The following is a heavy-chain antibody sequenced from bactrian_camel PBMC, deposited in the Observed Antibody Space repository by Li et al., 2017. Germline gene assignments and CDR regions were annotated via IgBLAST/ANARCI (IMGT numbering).Heavy chain of an antibody. J-gene: IGHJ4*01. V-gene: IGHV3-1*01. CDR3: TRETQWVGYHEFAEY. D-gene: IGHD5*01. CDR1: GFTFSDYT. Sequence: VQLVESGGDLVRPGGSLRLSCAASGFTFSDYTMTWVRQAPGKGLEWVSDINSSGRSTNYADSVKGRFTISRDNAKNTLYLQLNSLTREDSAMYYCTRETQWVGYHEFAEYCGQGTQVTVS. CDR2: INSSGRST.